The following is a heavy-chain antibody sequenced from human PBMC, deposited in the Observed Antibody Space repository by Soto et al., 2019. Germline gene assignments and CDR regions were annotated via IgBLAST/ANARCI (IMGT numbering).Heavy chain of an antibody. V-gene: IGHV3-23*01. CDR2: ISGSGGST. Sequence: GGSLRLSCAASGFTFSSYAMSWVRQAPGKGLEWVSAISGSGGSTYYADSVKGRFTISRDNSKNTLYLQMNSLRAEDTAVYYCATTGNIAAAGTPLFDYWGQGTLVTVSS. D-gene: IGHD6-13*01. CDR3: ATTGNIAAAGTPLFDY. J-gene: IGHJ4*02. CDR1: GFTFSSYA.